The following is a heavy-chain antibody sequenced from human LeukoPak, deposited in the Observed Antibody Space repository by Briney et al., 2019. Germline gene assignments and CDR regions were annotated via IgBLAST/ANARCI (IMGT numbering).Heavy chain of an antibody. CDR3: AKEDDSFIAAARDN. CDR1: GFTFNRNS. V-gene: IGHV3-23*01. J-gene: IGHJ4*02. D-gene: IGHD6-13*01. CDR2: IGGSGDKT. Sequence: QPGGSLRLSCAASGFTFNRNSISWVRQAPGKGLEWVSTIGGSGDKTFYADSVKGRFTISRDNSKNTLYLQMNSLRAEDTAVYYCAKEDDSFIAAARDNWGQGTLVTVSS.